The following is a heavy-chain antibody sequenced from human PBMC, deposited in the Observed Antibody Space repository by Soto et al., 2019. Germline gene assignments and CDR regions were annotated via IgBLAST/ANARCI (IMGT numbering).Heavy chain of an antibody. CDR3: ARDGGYSSGWSGAFDV. CDR2: IYSSGST. Sequence: SETLSLTCTVSGGSISSYYWSWIRQPPGKELEWIGYIYSSGSTQYNPSLKSRVTISVDTSRNQFSLKLTSVTAADTAVYYCARDGGYSSGWSGAFDVWGQGTMVTVSS. V-gene: IGHV4-59*01. D-gene: IGHD6-19*01. J-gene: IGHJ3*01. CDR1: GGSISSYY.